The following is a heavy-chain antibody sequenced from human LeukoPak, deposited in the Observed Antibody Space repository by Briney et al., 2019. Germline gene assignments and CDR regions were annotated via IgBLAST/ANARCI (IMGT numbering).Heavy chain of an antibody. J-gene: IGHJ4*02. CDR2: ISGSGGST. V-gene: IGHV3-23*01. Sequence: GGSLRLSCAASGFTFSSYAMTWVRRAPGKGLEWVSGISGSGGSTYYADSVKGRFTISRDNSKNTLYLQMNSLRAEDTAAYYCAKDGTWIQLWLAYWGQGTLVTVSS. D-gene: IGHD5-18*01. CDR1: GFTFSSYA. CDR3: AKDGTWIQLWLAY.